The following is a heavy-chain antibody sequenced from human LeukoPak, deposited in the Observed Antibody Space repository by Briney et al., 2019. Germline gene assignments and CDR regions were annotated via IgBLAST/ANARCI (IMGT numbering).Heavy chain of an antibody. Sequence: SETLSLTCTVSGGSISSYYWSWIRQPPAKGQGRIGYIYYSGSTNYNPSLKSRVTISLDTSKNLFSLKLSAVTAADTALYCCPSVTRDKDACQIWGQVTMVSVSS. J-gene: IGHJ3*02. V-gene: IGHV4-59*08. D-gene: IGHD4-17*01. CDR1: GGSISSYY. CDR3: PSVTRDKDACQI. CDR2: IYYSGST.